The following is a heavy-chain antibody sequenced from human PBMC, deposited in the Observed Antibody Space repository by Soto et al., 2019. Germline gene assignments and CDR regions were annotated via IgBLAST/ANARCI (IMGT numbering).Heavy chain of an antibody. V-gene: IGHV2-5*02. CDR1: GFSLSTTAVG. D-gene: IGHD3-16*01. Sequence: QVTLKESGPTLVKPTQTLTLTCTFSGFSLSTTAVGVGWIRQPPGRALEWLAVIYWDDDKRYSPSLKSRLTIXQXTXXNPVVLTMTNMDPVDTGTYYCAHIAYAWVLGGFDYWGQGTLVTVSS. CDR3: AHIAYAWVLGGFDY. J-gene: IGHJ4*02. CDR2: IYWDDDK.